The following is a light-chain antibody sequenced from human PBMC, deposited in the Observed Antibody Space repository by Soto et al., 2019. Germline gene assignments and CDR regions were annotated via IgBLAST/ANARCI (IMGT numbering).Light chain of an antibody. CDR1: QSVSSSS. CDR2: GAS. V-gene: IGKV3-20*01. CDR3: QQYGSSPLT. J-gene: IGKJ5*01. Sequence: EIVLTQSPGTLSLSPGERATLSCRASQSVSSSSLAWYQQRPGQAPRLLIYGASIRATDIPDRFSGSGSGTDFTLTISRLEPEDFAVYYCQQYGSSPLTFGGGTRLEIK.